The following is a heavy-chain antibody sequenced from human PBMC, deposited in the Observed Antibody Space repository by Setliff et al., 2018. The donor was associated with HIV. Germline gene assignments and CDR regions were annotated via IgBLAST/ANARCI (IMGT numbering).Heavy chain of an antibody. J-gene: IGHJ4*02. V-gene: IGHV3-20*04. CDR1: GFTFEDYG. CDR3: ARDVPWDYGDYGGLDY. CDR2: INGNGERI. Sequence: GGSLRLSCAASGFTFEDYGMSWVRQVQGKGLEWVSGINGNGERIRYADSMKGQLTISRDNAKKSLYLQMNSLRAEDTALYYCARDVPWDYGDYGGLDYWGQGTLVTVSS. D-gene: IGHD4-17*01.